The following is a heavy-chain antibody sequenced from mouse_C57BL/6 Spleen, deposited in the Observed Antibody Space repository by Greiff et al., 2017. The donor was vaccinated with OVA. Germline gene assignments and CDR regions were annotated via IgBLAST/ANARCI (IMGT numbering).Heavy chain of an antibody. D-gene: IGHD2-3*01. Sequence: VQLQQSGPGLVQPSQSLSITCTVSGFSLTSYGVHWVRQSPGKGLEWLGVIWSGGSTDYNAAFISRLSISKDNSKSQVFFQMNSLQADDTAIYYCARNEGDCYSAWFSYWGQGALVTVSA. V-gene: IGHV2-2*01. J-gene: IGHJ3*01. CDR3: ARNEGDCYSAWFSY. CDR1: GFSLTSYG. CDR2: IWSGGST.